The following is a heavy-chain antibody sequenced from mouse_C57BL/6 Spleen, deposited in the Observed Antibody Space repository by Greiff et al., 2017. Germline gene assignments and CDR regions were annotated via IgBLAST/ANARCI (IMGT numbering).Heavy chain of an antibody. D-gene: IGHD2-4*01. CDR1: GFTFSSYA. J-gene: IGHJ3*01. CDR3: TRAYYDYEFAY. CDR2: ISSGGDYI. Sequence: EVKLMESGEGLVKPGGSLKLSCAASGFTFSSYAMSWVRQTPEKRLEWVAYISSGGDYIYYADTVKGRFTISRDNARNTLYLQMSSLKSEDTAMYYCTRAYYDYEFAYWGQGTLVTVSA. V-gene: IGHV5-9-1*02.